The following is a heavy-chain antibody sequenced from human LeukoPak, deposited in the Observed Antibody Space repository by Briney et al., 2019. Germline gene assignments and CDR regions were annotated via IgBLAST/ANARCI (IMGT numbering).Heavy chain of an antibody. V-gene: IGHV7-4-1*02. D-gene: IGHD1-14*01. CDR3: ARDGSRRNFDY. CDR1: GYTFTSYA. Sequence: ASVKVSCKASGYTFTSYAMNWVRQAPGQGLEWMGWINTNTGNPTYAQGFTGQFVFSLDTSVNTAYLHISSLKAEDTAVYYCARDGSRRNFDYWGQGTLVTVSS. J-gene: IGHJ4*02. CDR2: INTNTGNP.